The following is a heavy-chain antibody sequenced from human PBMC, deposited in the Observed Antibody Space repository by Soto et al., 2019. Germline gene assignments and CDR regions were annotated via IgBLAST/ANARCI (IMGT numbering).Heavy chain of an antibody. V-gene: IGHV4-34*01. CDR3: ARLRIAVARTSRVRAFDI. Sequence: SETLSLTCAVYGGSFSGYYWSWIRQPPGKGLEWIGEINHSGSTNYNPSLKSRVTISVDTSKNQFSLKLSSVTAADTAVYYCARLRIAVARTSRVRAFDIWGPATIVTVSS. CDR2: INHSGST. CDR1: GGSFSGYY. J-gene: IGHJ3*02. D-gene: IGHD6-19*01.